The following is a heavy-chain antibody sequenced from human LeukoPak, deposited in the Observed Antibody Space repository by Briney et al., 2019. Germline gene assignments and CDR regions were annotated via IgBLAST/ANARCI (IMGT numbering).Heavy chain of an antibody. D-gene: IGHD6-13*01. J-gene: IGHJ6*02. CDR1: GGSISNTNW. CDR3: ARGGSTSYYYHGMDV. Sequence: SGTLSLTCGVSGGSISNTNWWSWVRQPPGKGLEWIGEVNLQGSTNYNPSLKSRVAISVDKSENHISLKLTSVPAADTAVYYCARGGSTSYYYHGMDVWGQGTTVTVSS. V-gene: IGHV4-4*02. CDR2: VNLQGST.